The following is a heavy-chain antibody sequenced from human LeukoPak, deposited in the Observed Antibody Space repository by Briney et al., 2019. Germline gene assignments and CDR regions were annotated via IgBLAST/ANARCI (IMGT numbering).Heavy chain of an antibody. CDR1: GYSLRNHG. J-gene: IGHJ5*02. Sequence: ASVKVSCKASGYSLRNHGISWVRQAPGQGLEWMGWIGADSGDTHYAQKLQGRVTMTTDTSTNTAYMDLGSLRSDDTAVYYCAKDQEYYGSGFNWFDPWGQGTLITVSS. D-gene: IGHD3-10*01. CDR3: AKDQEYYGSGFNWFDP. V-gene: IGHV1-18*01. CDR2: IGADSGDT.